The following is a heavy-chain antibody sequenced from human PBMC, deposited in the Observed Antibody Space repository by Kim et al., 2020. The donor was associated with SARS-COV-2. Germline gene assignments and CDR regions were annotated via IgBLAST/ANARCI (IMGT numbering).Heavy chain of an antibody. J-gene: IGHJ4*02. CDR3: AKDPEWGLY. CDR2: GST. D-gene: IGHD3-3*01. Sequence: GSTYYAESVKGRFTISRDKSKNTLYLQMNSLRAEDTAVYYCAKDPEWGLYWGQGTLVTVSS. V-gene: IGHV3-23*01.